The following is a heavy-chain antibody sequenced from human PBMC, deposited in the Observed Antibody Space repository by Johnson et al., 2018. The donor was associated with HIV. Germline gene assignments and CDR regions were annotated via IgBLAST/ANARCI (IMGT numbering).Heavy chain of an antibody. V-gene: IGHV3-30*02. CDR3: ARVWSGSYYSNAFDI. Sequence: QVQLVESGGCLVKPGGSLTLSCAASGFTFTDAWMSWVRQAPGKGLEWVAFIRYDGSNKYYADSVKGRFTISRDNSKNTLYLQMNSLRAEDTALYYCARVWSGSYYSNAFDIWGQGTMVTVSS. J-gene: IGHJ3*02. CDR1: GFTFTDAW. CDR2: IRYDGSNK. D-gene: IGHD1-26*01.